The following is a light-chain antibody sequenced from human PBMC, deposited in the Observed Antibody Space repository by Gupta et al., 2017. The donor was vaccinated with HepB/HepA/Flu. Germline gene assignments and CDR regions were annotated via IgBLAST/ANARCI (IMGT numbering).Light chain of an antibody. CDR3: QAWDSSTPVV. V-gene: IGLV3-1*01. CDR2: QDN. Sequence: SYDLTQPPSVSVSPGQTASITCSGDKLGDKYACWYQQQPDQSLVLVIYQDNKRPSGIPDRFSGSNSGNTATLTISGTQAMDEADYYCQAWDSSTPVVFGGGTKLTVL. CDR1: KLGDKY. J-gene: IGLJ2*01.